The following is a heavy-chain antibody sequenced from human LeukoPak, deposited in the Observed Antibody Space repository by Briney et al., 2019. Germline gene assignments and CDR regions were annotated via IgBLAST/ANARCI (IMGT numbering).Heavy chain of an antibody. V-gene: IGHV3-73*01. CDR2: IRSTANGYAT. J-gene: IGHJ3*02. CDR1: GFTFSGSA. Sequence: GGSLRLSCAASGFTFSGSALHWVRQASGKGLEWVGRIRSTANGYATAYAASVKGRFTISRDDSKNTAYLQMDSLKTEDTAVYYCARDYGYAFDIWGQGTMVTVSS. D-gene: IGHD3-16*01. CDR3: ARDYGYAFDI.